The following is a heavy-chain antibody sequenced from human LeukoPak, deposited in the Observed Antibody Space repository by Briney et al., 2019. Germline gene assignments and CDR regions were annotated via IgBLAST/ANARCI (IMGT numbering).Heavy chain of an antibody. D-gene: IGHD6-6*01. Sequence: SETLSLTCSVSGYSISSGYYWGWIRQPPGKGLEWIGSIYHSGSTYYNPSLKSRVTISVGTSKNQFSLKLNSVTAADSAMYYCARDSTYSSSSHNWFDPWGQGTLVSVSS. J-gene: IGHJ5*02. CDR3: ARDSTYSSSSHNWFDP. CDR2: IYHSGST. CDR1: GYSISSGYY. V-gene: IGHV4-38-2*02.